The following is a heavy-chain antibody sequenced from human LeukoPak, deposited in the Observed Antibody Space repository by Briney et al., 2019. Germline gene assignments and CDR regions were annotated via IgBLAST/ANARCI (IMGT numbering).Heavy chain of an antibody. D-gene: IGHD6-13*01. CDR3: ARHFRSRWSYFDY. J-gene: IGHJ4*02. Sequence: SEALSLTCTVAGAYLTSTGTYWGWMRQPPGKELEWVGSIYYSGKTSYNPSLKSRVIISADTSNNQSSLILSSVTAAATAVYCCARHFRSRWSYFDYWGQGTLVTVSS. CDR2: IYYSGKT. CDR1: GAYLTSTGTY. V-gene: IGHV4-39*01.